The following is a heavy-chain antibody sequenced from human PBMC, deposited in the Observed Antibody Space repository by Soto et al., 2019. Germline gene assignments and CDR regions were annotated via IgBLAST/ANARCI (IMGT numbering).Heavy chain of an antibody. Sequence: SGGSLRLSCAASGFTFSSYGMHWVRQAPGKGLEWVAVIWYDGSNKYYADSVKGRFTISRDNSKNTLYLQMNSLRAEDTAVYYCARDPYYYDSSRREDYWGQGTLVTVSS. J-gene: IGHJ4*02. CDR2: IWYDGSNK. D-gene: IGHD3-22*01. CDR1: GFTFSSYG. CDR3: ARDPYYYDSSRREDY. V-gene: IGHV3-33*01.